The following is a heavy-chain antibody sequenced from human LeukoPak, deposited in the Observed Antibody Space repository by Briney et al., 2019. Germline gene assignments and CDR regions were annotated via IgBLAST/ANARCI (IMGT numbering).Heavy chain of an antibody. J-gene: IGHJ6*03. V-gene: IGHV4-4*07. CDR2: IYTSGST. Sequence: PSETLSLTCTVSGGSISSYYWSWIRQPAGKGLEWIGRIYTSGSTNYNPSLKSRVTMSVDTSKNQFSLKLSSVTAADTAVYYCARDYASGGLYDSNPLETYYYYYYMDVWGKGTTVTVSS. CDR1: GGSISSYY. CDR3: ARDYASGGLYDSNPLETYYYYYYMDV. D-gene: IGHD3-22*01.